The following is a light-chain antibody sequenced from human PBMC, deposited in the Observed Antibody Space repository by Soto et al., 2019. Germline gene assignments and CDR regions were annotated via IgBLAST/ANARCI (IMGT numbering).Light chain of an antibody. CDR2: DVS. V-gene: IGLV2-11*01. J-gene: IGLJ3*02. CDR1: SSDVGGYIY. CDR3: CSYAGSSTWV. Sequence: QSALTQPRSVSGSPGQSVSISCTGTSSDVGGYIYVSWYQQHPGKAPKLLIYDVSKRPSGVPDRFSGSKSGNTASLTISGLQAEDEVDYYCCSYAGSSTWVFGGGTQLTVL.